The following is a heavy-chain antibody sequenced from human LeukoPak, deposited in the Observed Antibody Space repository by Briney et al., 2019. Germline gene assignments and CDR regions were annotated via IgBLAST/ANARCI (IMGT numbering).Heavy chain of an antibody. CDR1: GFTFDDYA. CDR2: ISWNSGSI. Sequence: GRSLRLSCAASGFTFDDYAMHWVRHAPGKGLEWVSGISWNSGSIGYADSVKGRFTISRDNAKNSLYLQMNSLRAEDTALYYCAKDVYYYDSSGYYGRGDYWGQGTLVTVSS. CDR3: AKDVYYYDSSGYYGRGDY. V-gene: IGHV3-9*01. D-gene: IGHD3-22*01. J-gene: IGHJ4*02.